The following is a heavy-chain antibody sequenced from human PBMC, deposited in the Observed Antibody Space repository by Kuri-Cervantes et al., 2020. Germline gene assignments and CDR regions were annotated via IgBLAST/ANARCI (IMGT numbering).Heavy chain of an antibody. CDR3: ARLATYYYDSSDFDP. CDR1: GGSVSSGSYY. Sequence: SETLSLTCTVSGGSVSSGSYYWGWIRQPPGKGLEWIGSIYYSGITYYNPSLKSRVTISVDTSKKQFSLKLSSVTAADTAVYYCARLATYYYDSSDFDPWGQGTLVTVSS. J-gene: IGHJ5*02. V-gene: IGHV4-39*01. CDR2: IYYSGIT. D-gene: IGHD3-22*01.